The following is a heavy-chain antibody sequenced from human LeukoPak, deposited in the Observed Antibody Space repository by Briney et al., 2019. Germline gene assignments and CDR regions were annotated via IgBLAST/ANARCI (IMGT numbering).Heavy chain of an antibody. CDR2: IYSGGST. CDR1: GFTVSSNY. J-gene: IGHJ4*02. CDR3: ARDGGYGSGLFDY. Sequence: GGSLRLSCAASGFTVSSNYMSWVRQAPGKGLEWVSVIYSGGSTYYAESVKGRFTISRDNSKNTLYLQMNSLRAEDTAVYYCARDGGYGSGLFDYWGQGTLVTVSS. D-gene: IGHD3-10*01. V-gene: IGHV3-66*02.